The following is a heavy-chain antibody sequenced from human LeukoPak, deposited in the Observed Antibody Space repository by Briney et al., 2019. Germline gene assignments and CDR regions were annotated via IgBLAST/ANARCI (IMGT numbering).Heavy chain of an antibody. CDR1: GGTFSSYA. CDR3: ARDYLPRTTETYFDY. Sequence: SVKVSCKASGGTFSSYAISWVRQAPGQGLEWMGRIIPILGIANYAQKFQGRVTITADKSTSTAYMELSSLRSEDTAVYYCARDYLPRTTETYFDYWGQGTLVTVSS. J-gene: IGHJ4*02. CDR2: IIPILGIA. D-gene: IGHD4-17*01. V-gene: IGHV1-69*04.